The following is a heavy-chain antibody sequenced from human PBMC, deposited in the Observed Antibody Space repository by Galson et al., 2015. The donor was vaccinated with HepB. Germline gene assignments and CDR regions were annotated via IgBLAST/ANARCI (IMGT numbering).Heavy chain of an antibody. D-gene: IGHD2/OR15-2a*01. Sequence: VSCKVSGSTLSELSVHWVRQGRGYGFQWLGGFDPEDGKRIYAQSFQGRVTMTEDTSADTAYMDLSGLSSEDTAVYYCTTAPKYCTSTMCQSGYLYGLAIGGQGTPVAGSS. CDR1: GSTLSELS. CDR3: TTAPKYCTSTMCQSGYLYGLAI. V-gene: IGHV1-24*01. J-gene: IGHJ6*02. CDR2: FDPEDGKR.